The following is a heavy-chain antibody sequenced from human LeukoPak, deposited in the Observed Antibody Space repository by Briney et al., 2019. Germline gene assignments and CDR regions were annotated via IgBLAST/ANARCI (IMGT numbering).Heavy chain of an antibody. CDR2: ISSSSSTI. D-gene: IGHD3-22*01. V-gene: IGHV3-48*01. Sequence: PGGSLRLSCAASGFTFSNYWMSWVRQAPGKGLEWVSYISSSSSTIYYADSVRGRFTISRDNAKNSLYLQMNSLRAEDTAVYYCASTPVDEYYYDSSGYYYVGNYYGMDVWGQGTTVTVSS. CDR1: GFTFSNYW. J-gene: IGHJ6*02. CDR3: ASTPVDEYYYDSSGYYYVGNYYGMDV.